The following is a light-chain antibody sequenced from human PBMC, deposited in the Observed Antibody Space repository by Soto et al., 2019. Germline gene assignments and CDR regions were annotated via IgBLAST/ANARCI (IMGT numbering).Light chain of an antibody. CDR1: SSNIGSNT. Sequence: QSVLTQPPSASGTPGQRVTISCSGSSSNIGSNTVNWDQQLPGTAPKLLIYSNNQRPSGVPNRFSGSKSGTSASLAISGLQSEDRADYYCAAWDDSLNGYVFGTGTKLTVL. J-gene: IGLJ1*01. CDR2: SNN. CDR3: AAWDDSLNGYV. V-gene: IGLV1-44*01.